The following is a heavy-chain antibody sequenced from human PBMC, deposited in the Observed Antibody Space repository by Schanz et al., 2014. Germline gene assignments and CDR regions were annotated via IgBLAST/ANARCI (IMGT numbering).Heavy chain of an antibody. CDR3: ARDQSPYTNSSDVRYFDY. V-gene: IGHV1-69*08. CDR1: GGTFSSYT. J-gene: IGHJ4*02. D-gene: IGHD6-6*01. Sequence: QVQLVQSGAEVKKPGSSVKVSCTASGGTFSSYTISWMRQAPGQGLEWMGKIIPVLNIATYAQRFQGRVSITADTSTSTAYMDLRSLRSDDTAVYYCARDQSPYTNSSDVRYFDYWGQGSLVTVSS. CDR2: IIPVLNIA.